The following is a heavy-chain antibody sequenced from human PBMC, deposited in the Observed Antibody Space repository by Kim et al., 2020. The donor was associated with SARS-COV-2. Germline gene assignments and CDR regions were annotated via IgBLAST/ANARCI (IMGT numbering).Heavy chain of an antibody. J-gene: IGHJ4*02. D-gene: IGHD3-9*01. V-gene: IGHV4-59*01. CDR1: GGSISSYY. CDR3: ARDHYDILTGYYGPFDY. CDR2: IYYSGST. Sequence: SETLSLTYTVSGGSISSYYWSWIRQPPGKGLEWIGYIYYSGSTNYNPSLKSRVTISVDTSKNQFSLKLSSVTAADTAVYYCARDHYDILTGYYGPFDYWGQGTLVTVSS.